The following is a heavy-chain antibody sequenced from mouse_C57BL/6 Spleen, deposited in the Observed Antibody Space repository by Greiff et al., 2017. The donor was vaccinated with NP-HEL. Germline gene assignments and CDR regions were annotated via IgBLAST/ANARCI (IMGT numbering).Heavy chain of an antibody. CDR2: IDPSDSET. CDR1: GYTFTSYW. J-gene: IGHJ2*01. D-gene: IGHD1-1*01. CDR3: ARNDYGSRGVYFDY. V-gene: IGHV1-52*01. Sequence: VQLQQPGAELVRPGSSVKLSCKASGYTFTSYWLHWVKQRPIQGLEWIGNIDPSDSETHYNQKFKDKATLTVDTSSSTAYMQLSSLTSEDSAVYYCARNDYGSRGVYFDYWGQGTTLTVSS.